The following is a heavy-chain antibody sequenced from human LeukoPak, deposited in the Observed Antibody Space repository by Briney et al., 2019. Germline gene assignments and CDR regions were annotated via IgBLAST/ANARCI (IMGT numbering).Heavy chain of an antibody. J-gene: IGHJ4*02. CDR2: IIPIFGTA. CDR3: VGRVLDYSPPTD. V-gene: IGHV1-69*01. D-gene: IGHD4-11*01. Sequence: SVKVSCKASGGTFSSYAISWVRQAPGQGLEWKGGIIPIFGTANYAQKFQGRVTITADESTSTAYMELSSLRSEDTAVYYCVGRVLDYSPPTDWGQGTLVTVSS. CDR1: GGTFSSYA.